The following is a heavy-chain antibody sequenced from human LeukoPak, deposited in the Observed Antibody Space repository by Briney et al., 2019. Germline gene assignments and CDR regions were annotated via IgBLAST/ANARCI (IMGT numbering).Heavy chain of an antibody. V-gene: IGHV3-30*02. D-gene: IGHD3-3*01. CDR2: IRYDGSNK. J-gene: IGHJ4*02. Sequence: GGSLRLSCAASGFTFSSYGMHWVRQAPGKGLEWVAFIRYDGSNKYYADSVKSRFTISRDNSKNTLYLQMNSLRAEDTAVYYCAKGRGAVDFWSGYDFDYWGQGTLVTVSS. CDR1: GFTFSSYG. CDR3: AKGRGAVDFWSGYDFDY.